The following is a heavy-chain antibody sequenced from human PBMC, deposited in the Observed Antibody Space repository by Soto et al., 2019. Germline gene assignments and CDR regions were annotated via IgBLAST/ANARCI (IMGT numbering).Heavy chain of an antibody. CDR2: INSDGSST. D-gene: IGHD6-6*01. CDR3: VRDPSIAARRGHFGMDV. CDR1: GSTFSSYW. J-gene: IGHJ6*02. V-gene: IGHV3-74*01. Sequence: GGSLRLSCAASGSTFSSYWMHWVRQAPGKGLVWVSRINSDGSSTSYADSVKGRFTISRDNAKNTLYLQINSLRADDMSVYFCVRDPSIAARRGHFGMDVWGQGTMVTVSS.